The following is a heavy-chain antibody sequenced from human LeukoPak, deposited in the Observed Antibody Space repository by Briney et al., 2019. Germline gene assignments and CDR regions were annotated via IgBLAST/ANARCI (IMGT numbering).Heavy chain of an antibody. V-gene: IGHV3-21*01. D-gene: IGHD3-10*01. Sequence: GGSLRLSCAASGFTFSSYSMNWVLQAPGKGLEWVSSISSRSTYIYYADSLKGRFTISRDNAKNSLCLQMNSLRAEDTAVYYCAARDSYGSGSYPIDYWGQGTLVTVSS. CDR1: GFTFSSYS. J-gene: IGHJ4*02. CDR2: ISSRSTYI. CDR3: AARDSYGSGSYPIDY.